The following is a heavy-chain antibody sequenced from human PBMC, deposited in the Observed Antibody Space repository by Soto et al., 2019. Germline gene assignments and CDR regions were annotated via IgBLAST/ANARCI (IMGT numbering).Heavy chain of an antibody. Sequence: SGPTLVNPTQTLTLTCTFSGFSLTRGMCVTWVRQSPGKALEWLALIDWDDEKYYSPSLKTRLTISKDTSKNHVVLKMTNMDPWATGTYFGARTRAAVAVRIMEVEIGAGGFWGKGARVTVSS. CDR1: GFSLTRGMC. J-gene: IGHJ6*03. CDR3: ARTRAAVAVRIMEVEIGAGGF. D-gene: IGHD6-19*01. CDR2: IDWDDEK. V-gene: IGHV2-70*20.